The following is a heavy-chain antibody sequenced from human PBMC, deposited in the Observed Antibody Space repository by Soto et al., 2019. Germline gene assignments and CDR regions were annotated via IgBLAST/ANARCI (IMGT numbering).Heavy chain of an antibody. J-gene: IGHJ4*02. CDR3: ARDLVPGYTGCFDY. V-gene: IGHV1-18*01. CDR1: GYTFSNYG. D-gene: IGHD5-12*01. CDR2: ISAYNGNT. Sequence: ASVKVSCKTSGYTFSNYGINWVRQAPGQGLEWMGWISAYNGNTNFAQKLQGRVSLTTDTSSTTAYMELRSLTSDDTAVYYCARDLVPGYTGCFDYWGQGTLVTVSS.